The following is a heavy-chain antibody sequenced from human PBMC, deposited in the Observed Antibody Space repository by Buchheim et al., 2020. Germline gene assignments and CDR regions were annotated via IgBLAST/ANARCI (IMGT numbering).Heavy chain of an antibody. J-gene: IGHJ6*02. CDR3: AKDLWSSGWSYYYCYYGMDV. CDR2: IRYDGSNK. D-gene: IGHD6-19*01. CDR1: GFTFSSYG. V-gene: IGHV3-30*02. Sequence: QVQLVESGGGVVQPGRSLRLSCAASGFTFSSYGMHWVRQAPGKGLEWVAFIRYDGSNKYYADSVKGRFTISRDNSKNTLYLQMNSLRAEDTAVYYCAKDLWSSGWSYYYCYYGMDVWGQGTT.